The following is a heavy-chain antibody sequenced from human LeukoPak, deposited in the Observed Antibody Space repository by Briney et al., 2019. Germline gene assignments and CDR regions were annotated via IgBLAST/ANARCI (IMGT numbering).Heavy chain of an antibody. CDR2: IYPGDSDT. Sequence: GESLKISCKGSGYSFTSYWIAWVRQMPGKGLEWMGIIYPGDSDTRYSPSFQGQVTISADKSISTAYLQWSSLKASDTAMYYCARLSDYDILTGYFINGMDVWGQGTTVTVSS. CDR3: ARLSDYDILTGYFINGMDV. D-gene: IGHD3-9*01. CDR1: GYSFTSYW. J-gene: IGHJ6*02. V-gene: IGHV5-51*01.